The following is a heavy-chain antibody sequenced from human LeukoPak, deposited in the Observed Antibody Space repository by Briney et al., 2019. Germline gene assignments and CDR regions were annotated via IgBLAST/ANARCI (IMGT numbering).Heavy chain of an antibody. V-gene: IGHV3-7*01. CDR3: ARATPFDY. CDR2: IKQDGSEK. CDR1: GFIFSSYW. Sequence: GGSLRLSCAASGFIFSSYWMSWVRQAPGKGLEWVTNIKQDGSEKYYVDSVKGRFTISRDNAKNSLYLQMNSLRAEDTAVYYCARATPFDYWGQGTLVTVSS. J-gene: IGHJ4*02.